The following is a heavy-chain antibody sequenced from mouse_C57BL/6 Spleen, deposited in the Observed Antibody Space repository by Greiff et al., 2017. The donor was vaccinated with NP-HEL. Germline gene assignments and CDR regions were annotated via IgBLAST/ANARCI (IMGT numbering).Heavy chain of an antibody. D-gene: IGHD1-1*02. J-gene: IGHJ4*01. CDR3: TTEVATDYYAMDY. CDR2: IDPENGDT. Sequence: EVQLVESGAELVRPGASVKLSCTASGFNIKNDYMHWVKQRPEQGLEWIGWIDPENGDTEYASKFQGKATITADTSSNTAYLQLSSLTSEDTAGYYCTTEVATDYYAMDYWGQGTSVTVSS. V-gene: IGHV14-4*01. CDR1: GFNIKNDY.